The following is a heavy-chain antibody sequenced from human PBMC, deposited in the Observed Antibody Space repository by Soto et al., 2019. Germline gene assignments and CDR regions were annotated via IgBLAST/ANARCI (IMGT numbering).Heavy chain of an antibody. CDR3: ANGGYCSRTSCYVFDY. J-gene: IGHJ4*02. V-gene: IGHV3-23*04. D-gene: IGHD2-2*01. CDR2: ISGSGGST. CDR1: GFTFSSYA. Sequence: DVQLVESGGGLVQPGGSLRLSCAASGFTFSSYAMSWVRQAPGKGLEWVSGISGSGGSTYYADSVKGRFTISRDNSKNTLYLQMNSLRAEDTAVYYCANGGYCSRTSCYVFDYWGQGTLVTVS.